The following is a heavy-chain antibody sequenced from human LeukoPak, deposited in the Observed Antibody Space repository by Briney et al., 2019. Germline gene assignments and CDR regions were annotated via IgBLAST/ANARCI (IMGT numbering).Heavy chain of an antibody. Sequence: GGSLRLSCAASGFIFSDYYMTWIRQAPGKGLEWISYISTLGHTIYYADSVKGRFTISRDNAKSSLYLQMNNLRADDTAVYYCAYNGRFGELFDWGQGTLVTVSS. CDR3: AYNGRFGELFD. CDR2: ISTLGHTI. V-gene: IGHV3-11*01. D-gene: IGHD3-10*01. CDR1: GFIFSDYY. J-gene: IGHJ4*02.